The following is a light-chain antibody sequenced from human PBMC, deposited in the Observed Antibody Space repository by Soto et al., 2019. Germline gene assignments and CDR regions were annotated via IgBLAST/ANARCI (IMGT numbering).Light chain of an antibody. Sequence: QSALTQPPSASGSPGQSVTISCTGTSSDVGAYKFVSWYQLHPGQAPKLMIYEVNVRPSGVPDRFSGSKSGNTASLTVSGLQVEDEADYYSSSYGGRSNLVFGGGTKVTVL. CDR1: SSDVGAYKF. CDR2: EVN. CDR3: SSYGGRSNLV. V-gene: IGLV2-8*01. J-gene: IGLJ2*01.